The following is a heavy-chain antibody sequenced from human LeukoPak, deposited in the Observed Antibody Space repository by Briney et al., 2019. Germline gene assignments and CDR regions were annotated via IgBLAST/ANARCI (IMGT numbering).Heavy chain of an antibody. D-gene: IGHD3-22*01. CDR1: GFIFSSSG. CDR3: AKGAYYDL. J-gene: IGHJ4*02. V-gene: IGHV3-23*01. Sequence: GGSLRLSCAASGFIFSSSGMSWVRQAPGKGLEGVSNISDNGGRPYYPDSVNGQFTISRDNSKNTLYLQMNSLRAEDTAVYYCAKGAYYDLWGQGTLVTVSS. CDR2: ISDNGGRP.